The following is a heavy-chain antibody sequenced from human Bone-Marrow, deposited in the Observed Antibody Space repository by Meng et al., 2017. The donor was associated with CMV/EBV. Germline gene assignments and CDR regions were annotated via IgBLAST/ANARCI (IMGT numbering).Heavy chain of an antibody. J-gene: IGHJ6*02. Sequence: SETLSLTCTVYGGSFSGYYWSWICQPPGKGLEWIGEINHSGSTNYNPSLKSRVTISLDTSKNQFSLKLNSVTAADTAVYYCARLVVIAPYGLDVWGQGTTVAVSS. CDR2: INHSGST. V-gene: IGHV4-34*01. D-gene: IGHD2-21*01. CDR3: ARLVVIAPYGLDV. CDR1: GGSFSGYY.